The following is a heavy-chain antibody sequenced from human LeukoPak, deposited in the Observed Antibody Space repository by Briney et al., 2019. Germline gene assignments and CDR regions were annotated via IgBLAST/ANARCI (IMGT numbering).Heavy chain of an antibody. CDR3: ARDMGGDYYDSSGYYSYFDY. Sequence: GGSLRLSCAASGFTFSSYWMSWVRQAPGKGLEWVANIKQDGSEKYYVDSVKGRFTISRDNAKNSLYLQMNSLRAEDTAVYYCARDMGGDYYDSSGYYSYFDYWGQGTLVTVSS. CDR2: IKQDGSEK. V-gene: IGHV3-7*01. D-gene: IGHD3-22*01. J-gene: IGHJ4*02. CDR1: GFTFSSYW.